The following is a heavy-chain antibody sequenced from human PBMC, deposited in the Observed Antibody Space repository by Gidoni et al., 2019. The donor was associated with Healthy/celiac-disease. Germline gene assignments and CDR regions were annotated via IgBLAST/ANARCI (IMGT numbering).Heavy chain of an antibody. J-gene: IGHJ3*02. D-gene: IGHD2-2*02. CDR2: INHSGST. CDR3: ARIPPAVGTIDI. Sequence: QVQLPQWGAGLLKPSETLSLTLAVYGGSFRGYYWSWIRQPPGTGLQWIGEINHSGSTNYNPALKSRVTISVDTSKNQFSLKLSSVTAADTAVYYCARIPPAVGTIDIWGQGTMVTVSS. V-gene: IGHV4-34*01. CDR1: GGSFRGYY.